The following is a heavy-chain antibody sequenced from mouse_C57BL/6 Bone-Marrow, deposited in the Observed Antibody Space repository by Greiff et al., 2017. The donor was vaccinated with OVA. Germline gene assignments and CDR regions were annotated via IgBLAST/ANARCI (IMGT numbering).Heavy chain of an antibody. Sequence: EVHLVESGGDLVKPGGSLKLSCAASGFTFSSYGMSWVRQTPDKRLEWVATISSGGSYTYYPDSVKGRFTLSRANAKNTLYLQMSSLKSVDTAMYDCARSPCYCIWFAYWGQGTLVTVSA. CDR2: ISSGGSYT. CDR1: GFTFSSYG. CDR3: ARSPCYCIWFAY. J-gene: IGHJ3*01. V-gene: IGHV5-6*01.